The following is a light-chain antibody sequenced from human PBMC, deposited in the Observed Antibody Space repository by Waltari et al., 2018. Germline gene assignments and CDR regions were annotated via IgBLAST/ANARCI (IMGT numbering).Light chain of an antibody. CDR3: MQGTHWPPWT. J-gene: IGKJ1*01. V-gene: IGKV2-30*02. CDR1: QSLVHSDGNTY. CDR2: KVS. Sequence: DVVMTQSPLSLPVTLGQPASISCRSSQSLVHSDGNTYVNWFQQRPGQSPRRLIYKVSDRDSGVPDRFSGSGSGTDFTLTISRVEAEDVGVYYCMQGTHWPPWTFGQGTKVEIK.